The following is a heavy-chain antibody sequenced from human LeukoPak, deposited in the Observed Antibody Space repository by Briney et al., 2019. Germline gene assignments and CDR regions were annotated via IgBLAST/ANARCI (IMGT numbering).Heavy chain of an antibody. V-gene: IGHV4-39*01. CDR1: GGSISSSSYY. CDR3: ARHRTYQLLCYFDY. CDR2: IYYSGIT. D-gene: IGHD2-2*01. J-gene: IGHJ4*02. Sequence: SETLSLTCTVSGGSISSSSYYWGWIRQPPGEGLEWIGSIYYSGITYYNPSLKSRVTISVDTSKNQFSLKLSSVTAADTAVYYCARHRTYQLLCYFDYWGQGTLVTVSS.